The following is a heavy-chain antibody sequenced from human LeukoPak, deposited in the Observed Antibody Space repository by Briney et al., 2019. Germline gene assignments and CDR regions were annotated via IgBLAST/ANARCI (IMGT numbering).Heavy chain of an antibody. J-gene: IGHJ5*02. V-gene: IGHV3-9*01. Sequence: GRSLRLSCAASGFTFEDYVMHWVRQAPGTGLEWVSGIDWNSETIGYADSVKGRFTISRDNAKNFLYLQMNSLKAEDTALYYCAKSEAATGGRFDPWGQGTLVTVSS. CDR1: GFTFEDYV. CDR2: IDWNSETI. CDR3: AKSEAATGGRFDP. D-gene: IGHD1-1*01.